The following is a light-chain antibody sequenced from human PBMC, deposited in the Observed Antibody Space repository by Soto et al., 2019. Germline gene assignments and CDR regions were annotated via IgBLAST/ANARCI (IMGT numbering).Light chain of an antibody. CDR2: EVT. V-gene: IGLV2-8*01. Sequence: QSVLAQPPSASGSPGQSVTISCTGTSSDVGGYNYVSWYQQRPGKAPKLLIFEVTKRSSGVPGRFSGSKSGNTASLTVSGLQADDEADYYCSSYAGSNNYVVFGGGTKLTVL. CDR1: SSDVGGYNY. CDR3: SSYAGSNNYVV. J-gene: IGLJ2*01.